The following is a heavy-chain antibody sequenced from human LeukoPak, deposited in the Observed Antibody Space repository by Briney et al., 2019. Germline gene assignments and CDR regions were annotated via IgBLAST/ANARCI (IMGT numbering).Heavy chain of an antibody. D-gene: IGHD4-23*01. CDR1: GFTFTSYW. CDR3: ARTHAGNSHFDY. Sequence: PGGSLRLSCAASGFTFTSYWMHWVRHPPGKGLVWVSRINSDGSNTYYADSVKGRFTISRDNAKNTLYLQMNSLRAEDTAVYYCARTHAGNSHFDYWGQGTLVTVSS. J-gene: IGHJ4*02. V-gene: IGHV3-74*01. CDR2: INSDGSNT.